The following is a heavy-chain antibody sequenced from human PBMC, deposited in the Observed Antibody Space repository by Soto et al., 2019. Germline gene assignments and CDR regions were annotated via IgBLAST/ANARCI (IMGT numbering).Heavy chain of an antibody. V-gene: IGHV4-39*01. D-gene: IGHD3-3*01. J-gene: IGHJ5*02. Sequence: SETLSLTCTVSGGSISSSSYYWGWIRQPPGKGLEWIGSIYYSGSTYYNPSLKSRVTISVDTSKNQFSLKLSSVTAADTAVYYCARVITIFGGPNWFDPWGQGTLVTVSS. CDR1: GGSISSSSYY. CDR2: IYYSGST. CDR3: ARVITIFGGPNWFDP.